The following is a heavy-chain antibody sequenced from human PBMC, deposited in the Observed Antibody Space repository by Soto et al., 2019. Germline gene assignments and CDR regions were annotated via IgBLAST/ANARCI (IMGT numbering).Heavy chain of an antibody. Sequence: PSETLSLTCTVSGGSISSYYWSWIRQPPGKGLEWIGYIYYSGSTNYNPSLKSRVTISVDTSKNQLSLKLSSVTAADTAVYYCARHPFRDYDFWSGYYGWFDPWGQGTLVTVSS. J-gene: IGHJ5*02. V-gene: IGHV4-59*08. CDR2: IYYSGST. CDR1: GGSISSYY. CDR3: ARHPFRDYDFWSGYYGWFDP. D-gene: IGHD3-3*01.